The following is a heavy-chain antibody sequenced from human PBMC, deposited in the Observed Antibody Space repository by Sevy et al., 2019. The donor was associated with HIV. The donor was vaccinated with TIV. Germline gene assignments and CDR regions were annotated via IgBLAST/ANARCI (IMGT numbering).Heavy chain of an antibody. CDR3: TRDLGSSPASFFDY. D-gene: IGHD6-19*01. CDR2: ISAYNGHT. V-gene: IGHV1-18*04. CDR1: GYTFTSFG. J-gene: IGHJ4*02. Sequence: ASVKVSCKASGYTFTSFGISWVRQAPGQGPEWMAWISAYNGHTNYAQKFQGRVTMTQDISTSTVNMELRSLRSDDTAIYYCTRDLGSSPASFFDYWGQGTLVTVSS.